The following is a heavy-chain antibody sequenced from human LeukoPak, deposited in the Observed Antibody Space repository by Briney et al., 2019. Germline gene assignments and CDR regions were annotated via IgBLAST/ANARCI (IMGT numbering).Heavy chain of an antibody. CDR1: GFTFNIYA. D-gene: IGHD2-2*01. CDR3: VKGGRHIVVVPDNPRDWFDP. V-gene: IGHV3-64D*06. J-gene: IGHJ5*02. Sequence: GGSLRLSCSASGFTFNIYAMHWVRQAPGKGLEYVSAISSNGGSTYYADSVKGRFTFSRDNSKNTLYLQMSSLRPEDTAVYYCVKGGRHIVVVPDNPRDWFDPWGQGTLVTVSS. CDR2: ISSNGGST.